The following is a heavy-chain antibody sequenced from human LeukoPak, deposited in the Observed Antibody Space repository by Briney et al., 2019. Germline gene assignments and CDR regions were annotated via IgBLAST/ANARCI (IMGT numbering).Heavy chain of an antibody. J-gene: IGHJ4*02. D-gene: IGHD5-12*01. CDR1: GFTFDDYA. Sequence: GGSLRLSCAASGFTFDDYAMHWVRQAPGKGLEWVSGISWNSGSIGYADSVKGRFTISRDNAKNSLYLQMNSLRAEDTALYYCVKGVATITYYFDYWGQGTLVTVSS. CDR3: VKGVATITYYFDY. V-gene: IGHV3-9*01. CDR2: ISWNSGSI.